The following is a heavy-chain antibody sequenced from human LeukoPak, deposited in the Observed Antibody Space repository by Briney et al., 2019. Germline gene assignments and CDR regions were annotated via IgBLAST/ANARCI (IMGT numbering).Heavy chain of an antibody. CDR3: ARDGTRYTQPYYYYMDV. CDR2: TYYRSKWYN. D-gene: IGHD2-2*02. CDR1: GDSVSSNSAA. V-gene: IGHV6-1*01. Sequence: SQTLSLTCAISGDSVSSNSAAWNWIRQSPSRGLEWLGRTYYRSKWYNDYAVSVKSRITINPDTSKNQFSLQLNSVTPEDTAVYYCARDGTRYTQPYYYYMDVWGKGTTVTISS. J-gene: IGHJ6*03.